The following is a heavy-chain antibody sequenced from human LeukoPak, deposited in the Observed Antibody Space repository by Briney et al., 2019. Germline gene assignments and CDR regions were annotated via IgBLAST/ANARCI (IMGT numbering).Heavy chain of an antibody. CDR3: ARGVRYCSGGNCYSNTLSYMDV. CDR1: GFTFSDYY. Sequence: GGSLRLSCAASGFTFSDYYMSWIRQAPGKGLEWVSYISSSGSTIYYAGSVKGRLTISRDNAKNSLSLQMNSLRAEDTAVYYCARGVRYCSGGNCYSNTLSYMDVWGKGTTVTVSS. V-gene: IGHV3-11*04. CDR2: ISSSGSTI. J-gene: IGHJ6*03. D-gene: IGHD2-15*01.